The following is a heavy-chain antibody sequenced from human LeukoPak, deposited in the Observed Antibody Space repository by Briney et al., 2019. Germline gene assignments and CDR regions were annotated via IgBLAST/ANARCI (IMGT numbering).Heavy chain of an antibody. D-gene: IGHD3-22*01. V-gene: IGHV3-48*01. Sequence: GGSLRLSCAASGFTFSSYGMTWVRQAPGKGLEWVSYISSSSSTIYYADSVKGRFTISRDNAKNSLYLQLNSLRAEDTAVYYCAREYYDSSGTFDYWGQGTLVTVSS. J-gene: IGHJ4*02. CDR1: GFTFSSYG. CDR2: ISSSSSTI. CDR3: AREYYDSSGTFDY.